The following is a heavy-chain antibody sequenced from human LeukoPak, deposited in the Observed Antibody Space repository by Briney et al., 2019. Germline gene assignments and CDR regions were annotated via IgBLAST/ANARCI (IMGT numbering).Heavy chain of an antibody. J-gene: IGHJ4*02. CDR3: ATVRFGVVLDY. Sequence: PGGSLRLSCAASGFTFDDYGMSWVRQAPGKGLEWVSGINWNGGSTGYADSVKGRLTISRDNAKNTLYLQMNSLRAEDTAVYYCATVRFGVVLDYWGQGTLVTVSS. V-gene: IGHV3-20*04. D-gene: IGHD3-3*01. CDR2: INWNGGST. CDR1: GFTFDDYG.